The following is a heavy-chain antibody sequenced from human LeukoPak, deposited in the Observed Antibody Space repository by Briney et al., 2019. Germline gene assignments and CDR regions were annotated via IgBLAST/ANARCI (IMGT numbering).Heavy chain of an antibody. J-gene: IGHJ4*02. V-gene: IGHV3-23*01. D-gene: IGHD2-15*01. CDR1: GFTFSSYA. Sequence: GGSLRLSCAASGFTFSSYAMSWVRQAPGKGLEWVSAISGSGGSTYYADSVKGRFTISRDNSKNTLYLQMNSLRAEDTAVYYCAKEELYCSGGSCYSGYYFDYWGQGTLVTVSS. CDR3: AKEELYCSGGSCYSGYYFDY. CDR2: ISGSGGST.